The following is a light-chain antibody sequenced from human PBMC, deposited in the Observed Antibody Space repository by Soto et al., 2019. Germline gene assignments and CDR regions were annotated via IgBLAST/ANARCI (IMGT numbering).Light chain of an antibody. CDR1: QSVSSNS. CDR2: GAS. CDR3: QQYGSSPLT. Sequence: EIVLTQSPGTLSLSPGERATLSCRASQSVSSNSLVWYQQKPGQAPRLLIYGASSRATGIPDRFSGSGSGTDFTLTISRLEPEDFAVYYCQQYGSSPLTFGGGTKVDIK. V-gene: IGKV3-20*01. J-gene: IGKJ4*01.